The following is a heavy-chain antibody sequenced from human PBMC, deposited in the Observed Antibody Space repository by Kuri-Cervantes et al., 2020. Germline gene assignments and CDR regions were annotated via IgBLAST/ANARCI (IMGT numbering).Heavy chain of an antibody. J-gene: IGHJ4*02. V-gene: IGHV4-4*02. D-gene: IGHD3-16*01. CDR3: AASGGRVLDY. CDR2: IYHSGST. CDR1: GGSISGSNW. Sequence: SETLSLTCAVSGGSISGSNWWSWVRQPPGKGLEWIGEIYHSGSTNYNPSLKSRVTISVDTSKNQFSLKLSSVTAADTAVYYCAASGGRVLDYWGQGTLVTVSS.